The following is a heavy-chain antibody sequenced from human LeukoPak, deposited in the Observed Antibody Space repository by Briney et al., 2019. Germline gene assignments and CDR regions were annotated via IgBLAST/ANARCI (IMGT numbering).Heavy chain of an antibody. J-gene: IGHJ4*02. CDR3: ARNPGIYSSSWTSFDY. CDR1: GYTFTSYG. CDR2: ISAYNGNT. Sequence: ASVKVSCKASGYTFTSYGISWVRPAPGQGLEWMGWISAYNGNTNYAQKLQGRVTLTTDTSTSTAYMELRSLRSDDTAVYCCARNPGIYSSSWTSFDYWGQGTLVTVSS. V-gene: IGHV1-18*04. D-gene: IGHD6-13*01.